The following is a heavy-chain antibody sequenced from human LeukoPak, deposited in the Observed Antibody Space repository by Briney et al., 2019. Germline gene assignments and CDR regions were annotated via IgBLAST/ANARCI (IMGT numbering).Heavy chain of an antibody. Sequence: GGSLRLSCAASGFTFTTYWMNWVRQAPGKGLEWVSSISSSSSYIYYADSVKGRFTISRDNAKNSLYLQMNSLRAEDTAVYYCARGSEYGSGSPAWFDPWGQGTLVTVSS. CDR2: ISSSSSYI. J-gene: IGHJ5*02. V-gene: IGHV3-21*01. CDR1: GFTFTTYW. D-gene: IGHD3-10*01. CDR3: ARGSEYGSGSPAWFDP.